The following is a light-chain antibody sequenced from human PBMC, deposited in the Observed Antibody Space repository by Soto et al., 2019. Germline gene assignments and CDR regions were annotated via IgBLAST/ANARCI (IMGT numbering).Light chain of an antibody. CDR1: QNINNY. CDR2: DAS. J-gene: IGKJ5*01. V-gene: IGKV1-33*01. Sequence: IQITQSPSSLSTSVPERFTITCQASQNINNYLNCSQPKPARAPKLLIYDASNLEAGVHSRFRGSRSGTDFTFTISRLQPEDIGTYYCQQYGNLLIFGQGTRLEIK. CDR3: QQYGNLLI.